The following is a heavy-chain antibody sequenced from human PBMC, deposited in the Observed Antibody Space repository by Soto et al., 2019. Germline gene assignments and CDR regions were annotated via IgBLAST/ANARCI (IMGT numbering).Heavy chain of an antibody. CDR2: IYYSGST. Sequence: SETLSLTCTVSGGSISRSSYYWGWIRQPPGKGLEWIGYIYYSGSTNYNPSLKSRVTISVDTSKNQFSLKLSSVTAADTAVYYCARSIDSWGQGTLVTVSS. CDR3: ARSIDS. J-gene: IGHJ5*01. V-gene: IGHV4-61*05. CDR1: GGSISRSSYY.